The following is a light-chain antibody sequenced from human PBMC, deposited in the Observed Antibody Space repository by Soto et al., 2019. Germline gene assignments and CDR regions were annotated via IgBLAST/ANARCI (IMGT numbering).Light chain of an antibody. CDR1: QSIETY. Sequence: DLQMTQSPSSLSASLGDRVTITCRASQSIETYLNWYQQKPGMAPKLLIFGASNLQSGVPSRFGGSGSGTDFTVTISSLQPEDLATYYCLQTYSFPHTFGGGTKVEI. CDR3: LQTYSFPHT. CDR2: GAS. V-gene: IGKV1-39*01. J-gene: IGKJ4*01.